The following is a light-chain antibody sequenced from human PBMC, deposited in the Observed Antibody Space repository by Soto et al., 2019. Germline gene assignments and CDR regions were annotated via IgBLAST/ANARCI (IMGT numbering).Light chain of an antibody. CDR3: QVWDDDSVV. J-gene: IGLJ2*01. CDR2: DDS. V-gene: IGLV3-21*02. Sequence: SYELTQPPSVSVAPGQTATMTCGGDNIGSKNVHWYQQRPGQAPVLVVYDDSDRPSGIPERFSGSNSGNAATLTISRVEAGDEADYYCQVWDDDSVVFGGGTKLTVL. CDR1: NIGSKN.